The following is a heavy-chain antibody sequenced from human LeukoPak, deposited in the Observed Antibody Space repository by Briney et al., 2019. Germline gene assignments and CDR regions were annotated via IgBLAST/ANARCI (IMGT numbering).Heavy chain of an antibody. CDR1: GGTFSSYA. J-gene: IGHJ4*02. CDR3: ARVNCGGDCYSIGDFDY. V-gene: IGHV1-46*01. CDR2: INPSGGST. Sequence: ASVKVSCKASGGTFSSYAISWVRQAPGQGIEWMGIINPSGGSTSYAQKFQGRVTMTRDMSTSTVYMELSSLRSEDTAVYYCARVNCGGDCYSIGDFDYWGQGTLVTVSS. D-gene: IGHD2-21*02.